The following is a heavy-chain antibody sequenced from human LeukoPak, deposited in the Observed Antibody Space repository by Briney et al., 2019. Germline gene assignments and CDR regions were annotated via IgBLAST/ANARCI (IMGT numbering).Heavy chain of an antibody. D-gene: IGHD2-15*01. CDR2: IYYSGST. CDR3: ARDSRFLGYCSGGSCYAFDI. CDR1: GGSISSGGYY. V-gene: IGHV4-31*03. Sequence: SQTLSLTCTVSGGSISSGGYYWSWIRQHPXXGLEWIGYIYYSGSTYYNPSLKSRVTISVDTSKNQFSLKLSSVTAADTAVYYCARDSRFLGYCSGGSCYAFDIWGQGTMVTVSS. J-gene: IGHJ3*02.